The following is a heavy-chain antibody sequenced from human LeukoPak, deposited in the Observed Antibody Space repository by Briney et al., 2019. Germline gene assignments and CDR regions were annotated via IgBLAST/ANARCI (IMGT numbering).Heavy chain of an antibody. CDR3: AKDGNGGNSKFGYFDY. Sequence: GGSLRLSCAASGFTFSSYGMHWVRQAPGKGLEWVAFIRYDGSNKYYADSVKGRFTISRDNSKNTLYLQMNSLRAEDTAVYYCAKDGNGGNSKFGYFDYWGQGTLVTVSS. CDR2: IRYDGSNK. V-gene: IGHV3-30*02. D-gene: IGHD4-23*01. J-gene: IGHJ4*02. CDR1: GFTFSSYG.